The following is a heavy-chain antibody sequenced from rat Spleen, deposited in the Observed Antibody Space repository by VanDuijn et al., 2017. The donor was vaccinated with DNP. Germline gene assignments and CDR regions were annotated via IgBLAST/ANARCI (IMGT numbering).Heavy chain of an antibody. Sequence: QVQLEESGPGLMQPSETLSLTCTVSGFSLTSNGVGWVRQPLGKGLVWMGTIWAGGSTNYNSALKSRLSINRDTSKSQVFLKMNSLQTEDTAIYFCTRAVIPPYWYFDFWGPGTMVTVSS. CDR1: GFSLTSNG. D-gene: IGHD1-12*01. CDR2: IWAGGST. V-gene: IGHV2-72*01. J-gene: IGHJ1*01. CDR3: TRAVIPPYWYFDF.